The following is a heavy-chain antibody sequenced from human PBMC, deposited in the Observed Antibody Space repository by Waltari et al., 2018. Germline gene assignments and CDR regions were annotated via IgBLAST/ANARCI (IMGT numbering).Heavy chain of an antibody. V-gene: IGHV4-59*01. Sequence: QVQLQESGPGLVTPSETLSLTCTVPGGSISCYYWSWIRQPPGKGLEWIGYIYYRGSTNYNPSLKSRVTISVDTSKNQFSLNLSSVTAADTAVYYCARAVRDAFDIWGQGTMVTVSS. J-gene: IGHJ3*02. D-gene: IGHD1-1*01. CDR3: ARAVRDAFDI. CDR1: GGSISCYY. CDR2: IYYRGST.